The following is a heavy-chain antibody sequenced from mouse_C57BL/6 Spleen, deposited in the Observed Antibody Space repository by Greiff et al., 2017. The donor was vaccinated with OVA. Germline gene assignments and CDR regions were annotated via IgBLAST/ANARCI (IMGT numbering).Heavy chain of an antibody. CDR3: ARSDGYYGGAMDY. Sequence: QVQLKESGAELVKPGASVKISCKASGYAFSSYWMNWVKQRPGKGLEWIGQIYPGDGDTNYNGKFKGKATLTADKSSSTAYMQRSSLTSEDSAVYFCARSDGYYGGAMDYWGQGTSVTVSS. CDR1: GYAFSSYW. V-gene: IGHV1-80*01. J-gene: IGHJ4*01. CDR2: IYPGDGDT. D-gene: IGHD2-3*01.